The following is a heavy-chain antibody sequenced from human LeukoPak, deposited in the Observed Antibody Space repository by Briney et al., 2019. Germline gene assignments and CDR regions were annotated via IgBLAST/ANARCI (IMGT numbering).Heavy chain of an antibody. V-gene: IGHV3-11*01. CDR1: GFTFSDYY. J-gene: IGHJ6*02. Sequence: GGSLRLSCAASGFTFSDYYVSWIRQAPGKGLEWVSYISSSGSTIYYADSVKGRFTISRDNAKNSLYLQMNSLRAEDTAVYYCASGPAENFGVVIIFPLYYYGMDVWGQGTTVTVSS. D-gene: IGHD3-3*01. CDR2: ISSSGSTI. CDR3: ASGPAENFGVVIIFPLYYYGMDV.